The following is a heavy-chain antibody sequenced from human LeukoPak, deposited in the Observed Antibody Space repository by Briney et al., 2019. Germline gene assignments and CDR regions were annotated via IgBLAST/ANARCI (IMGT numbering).Heavy chain of an antibody. J-gene: IGHJ4*02. CDR1: GFTFSNYA. CDR2: ISNSGDNT. V-gene: IGHV3-23*01. D-gene: IGHD4-17*01. CDR3: AKSGYGAPGGY. Sequence: GESLRLSCAASGFTFSNYAMNWVRQDPGKGLQLVSGISNSGDNTFYADSVKGRFTISRDNSKNTLYLQMNSLRSEDTAVYYCAKSGYGAPGGYWGQGTLVTVSS.